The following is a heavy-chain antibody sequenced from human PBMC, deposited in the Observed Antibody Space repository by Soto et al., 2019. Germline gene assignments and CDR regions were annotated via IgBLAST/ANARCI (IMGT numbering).Heavy chain of an antibody. CDR1: GFTFSGSA. CDR2: IRSKANSYAT. D-gene: IGHD2-2*01. Sequence: EVQLVESGGGLVQPGGSLKLSCAASGFTFSGSAMHWVRQASGKGLEWVGRIRSKANSYATAYAASVKGRFTISRDDSKNTAYLQMNSLKTEDTAVYYCTSIVVVPAASIYYYGMDVWGQGTTVTVSS. CDR3: TSIVVVPAASIYYYGMDV. J-gene: IGHJ6*02. V-gene: IGHV3-73*02.